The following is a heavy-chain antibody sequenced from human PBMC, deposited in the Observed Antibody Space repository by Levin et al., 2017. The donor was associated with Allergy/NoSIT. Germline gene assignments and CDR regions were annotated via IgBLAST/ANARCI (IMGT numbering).Heavy chain of an antibody. CDR3: ARASSGFHPFDY. CDR2: IFYSGIT. CDR1: GGSISRYY. V-gene: IGHV4-59*01. J-gene: IGHJ4*02. D-gene: IGHD3-22*01. Sequence: SETLSLTCTVSGGSISRYYWSWIRQPPGKGLEWIGYIFYSGITDYNPSLKSRVTISVDTSKNQLSLKVNSVTAADTAVYYCARASSGFHPFDYWGQGTLVTGSS.